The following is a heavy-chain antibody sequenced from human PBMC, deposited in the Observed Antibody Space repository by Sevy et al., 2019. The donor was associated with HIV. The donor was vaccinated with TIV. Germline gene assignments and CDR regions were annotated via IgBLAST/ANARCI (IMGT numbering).Heavy chain of an antibody. D-gene: IGHD2-2*01. Sequence: ASVKVSCTASGGDFNNDPITWVRQAPGQGLEWMGGVIPMSGTAKYSQRFQGRVTIIADESTSTTYMELSSLTSEDTAVYFCATVGDTLRFCSSTSCYFNWFDPWGQGTLVTVSS. CDR3: ATVGDTLRFCSSTSCYFNWFDP. V-gene: IGHV1-69*13. CDR2: VIPMSGTA. CDR1: GGDFNNDP. J-gene: IGHJ5*02.